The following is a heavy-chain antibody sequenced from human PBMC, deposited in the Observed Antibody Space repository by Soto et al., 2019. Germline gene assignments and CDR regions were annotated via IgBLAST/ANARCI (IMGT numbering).Heavy chain of an antibody. CDR3: ARHPERIAEIGWFDP. Sequence: PSETLSLTCTVSGGSISSSSYYWGWIRQPPGKGLEWIGSIYYSGSTYYNPSLKSRVTISVDTSKNQFSLKPSSVTAADTAVYYCARHPERIAEIGWFDPWGQGTLVTVSS. D-gene: IGHD6-13*01. J-gene: IGHJ5*02. CDR1: GGSISSSSYY. V-gene: IGHV4-39*01. CDR2: IYYSGST.